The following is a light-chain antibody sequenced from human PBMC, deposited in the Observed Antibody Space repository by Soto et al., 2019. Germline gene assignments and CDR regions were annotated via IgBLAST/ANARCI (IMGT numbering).Light chain of an antibody. Sequence: VVRQAAETLSSSWAERASVSSRASQSVSSNYLAWYQQKPGQAPRLLIYGASNRATGIPDRFSGSGSGTDFTLTISRLEPEDFAVYFCQQYGSSPMTFGQGTRLEIK. CDR3: QQYGSSPMT. J-gene: IGKJ5*01. CDR2: GAS. CDR1: QSVSSNY. V-gene: IGKV3-20*01.